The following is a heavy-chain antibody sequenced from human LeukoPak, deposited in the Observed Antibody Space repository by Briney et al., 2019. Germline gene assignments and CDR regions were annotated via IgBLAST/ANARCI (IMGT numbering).Heavy chain of an antibody. CDR3: ARDRGSLVEMATGAFYYFDY. D-gene: IGHD5-24*01. CDR2: INPNSGGT. V-gene: IGHV1-2*02. J-gene: IGHJ4*02. Sequence: ASVKVSCKASGYTFTGYYMHWVRQAPGQGLEWMGWINPNSGGTNYAQKFQGRVTMTRDTSISTAYMELSRLRSDDTVVYYCARDRGSLVEMATGAFYYFDYWGQGTLVTVSS. CDR1: GYTFTGYY.